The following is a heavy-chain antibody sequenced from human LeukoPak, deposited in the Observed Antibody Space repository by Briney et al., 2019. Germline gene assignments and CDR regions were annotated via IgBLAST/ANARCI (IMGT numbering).Heavy chain of an antibody. CDR1: GFTFSSYA. J-gene: IGHJ4*02. D-gene: IGHD1-14*01. CDR2: ISGSGGTT. Sequence: GGSLRLSCAASGFTFSSYAMSWVRQAPGKGLEWVSAISGSGGTTYYADSVKGRFTISRDNSKNTLYLQMNSLRAEDTAVYYCAKRREPPATKYYFDCWGQGTLVTVSS. V-gene: IGHV3-23*01. CDR3: AKRREPPATKYYFDC.